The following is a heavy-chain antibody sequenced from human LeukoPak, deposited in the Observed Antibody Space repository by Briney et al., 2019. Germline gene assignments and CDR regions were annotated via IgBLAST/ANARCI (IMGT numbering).Heavy chain of an antibody. CDR3: AKDQERKQFGESHYGMDV. V-gene: IGHV3-30*18. D-gene: IGHD3-10*01. CDR1: GFTFSSYG. J-gene: IGHJ6*02. CDR2: ISYDGSNK. Sequence: GGSLRLSCAASGFTFSSYGMHWVRQAPGKGLEWVAVISYDGSNKYYADSVKGRFTISRDNSKNTLYLQMNSLRAEDTAVYYCAKDQERKQFGESHYGMDVWGQGTTVTVSS.